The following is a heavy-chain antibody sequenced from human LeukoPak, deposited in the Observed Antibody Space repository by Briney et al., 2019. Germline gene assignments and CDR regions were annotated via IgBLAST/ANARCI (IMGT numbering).Heavy chain of an antibody. Sequence: GGSLRLSCAASGFTYRRYWMSWVRQAPGKGLEWVANIKQDGSEKYYVESVKGRFTISRDNDKNSLYLQMNSLRAEDTAVYYCARAIRYPYYFDYWGQGTLVTVSS. CDR3: ARAIRYPYYFDY. V-gene: IGHV3-7*04. CDR2: IKQDGSEK. CDR1: GFTYRRYW. J-gene: IGHJ4*02. D-gene: IGHD1-26*01.